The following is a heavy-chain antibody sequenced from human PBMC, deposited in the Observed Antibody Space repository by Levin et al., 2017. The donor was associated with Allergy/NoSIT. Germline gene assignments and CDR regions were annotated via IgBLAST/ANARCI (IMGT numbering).Heavy chain of an antibody. D-gene: IGHD6-19*01. CDR3: ARGRWDSSGWYYFDH. V-gene: IGHV4-59*01. Sequence: SETLSLTCSVSGGSMSGYYWTWIRQPPGKGLEWIGYIYHSGRTRYNLSLRSRAIISEDTSKNQFSLQLTSMTATDTAVYFCARGRWDSSGWYYFDHWGQGSLVTVSS. CDR1: GGSMSGYY. CDR2: IYHSGRT. J-gene: IGHJ4*02.